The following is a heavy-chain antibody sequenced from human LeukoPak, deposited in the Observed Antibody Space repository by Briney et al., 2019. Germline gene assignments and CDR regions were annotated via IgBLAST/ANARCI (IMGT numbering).Heavy chain of an antibody. Sequence: ASVKVSCKASGYTFTSYGISWVRQAPGQGLEWMGGFDPEDGETIYAQKFQGRVTMTEDTSTDTAYMELSSLRSEDTAVYYCARDLKREAFDIWGQGTMVTVSS. V-gene: IGHV1-24*01. J-gene: IGHJ3*02. CDR2: FDPEDGET. CDR1: GYTFTSYG. CDR3: ARDLKREAFDI. D-gene: IGHD3/OR15-3a*01.